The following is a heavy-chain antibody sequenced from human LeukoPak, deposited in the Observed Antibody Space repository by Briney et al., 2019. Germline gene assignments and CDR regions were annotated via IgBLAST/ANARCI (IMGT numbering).Heavy chain of an antibody. V-gene: IGHV1-46*01. Sequence: ASVKVSCKASGYTFTSYYMHWVRQAPGQGLEWMGIINPSGGSTSYAQKFQGRVTMTRDTSTSTVYMELSSLRSEDTAVYYCASRFGGEYRVDGMDVWGQGTTVTVSS. CDR3: ASRFGGEYRVDGMDV. D-gene: IGHD4-17*01. CDR1: GYTFTSYY. J-gene: IGHJ6*02. CDR2: INPSGGST.